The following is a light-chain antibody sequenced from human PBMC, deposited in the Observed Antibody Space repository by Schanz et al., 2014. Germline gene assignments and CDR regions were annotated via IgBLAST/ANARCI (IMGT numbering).Light chain of an antibody. V-gene: IGLV1-40*01. J-gene: IGLJ3*02. CDR2: ATR. CDR3: QSSDL. CDR1: NSNIGAGFD. Sequence: QSVLTQPPSVSGAPGQRVTISCTGNNSNIGAGFDVHWYQHLPGRGPKLLIYATRNRPSGVPDRFSGAKSGTSASLAITGLQPEDEAHYYCQSSDLFGGGTKLTV.